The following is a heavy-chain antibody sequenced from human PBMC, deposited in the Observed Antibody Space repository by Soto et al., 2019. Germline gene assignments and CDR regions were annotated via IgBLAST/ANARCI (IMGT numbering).Heavy chain of an antibody. CDR1: GYTFTSYG. J-gene: IGHJ1*01. D-gene: IGHD2-21*02. V-gene: IGHV1-18*01. Sequence: QVQLVQSGAEVKKPGASVKVSCKASGYTFTSYGISWVRQAPERGREWMGWISAYNGNTNSAQKLQGRVTMTTDTSTRTAYMKPSSLRSDDTAVYYCARDHCGGDCSWGQGTLVTVSS. CDR3: ARDHCGGDCS. CDR2: ISAYNGNT.